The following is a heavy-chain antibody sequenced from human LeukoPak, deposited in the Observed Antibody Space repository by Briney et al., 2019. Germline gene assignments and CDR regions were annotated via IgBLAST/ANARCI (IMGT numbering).Heavy chain of an antibody. CDR1: GGSISSSSYY. Sequence: SETLSRTCTVSGGSISSSSYYWGWIRQPPGKGLEWIGSVYYSGSTYYNPSLKSRATISVATSKNQFSLKLSSVTAADTAVYYCARRPFCSGGSCPFDYWGQGTLVTVSS. D-gene: IGHD2-15*01. V-gene: IGHV4-39*01. CDR2: VYYSGST. CDR3: ARRPFCSGGSCPFDY. J-gene: IGHJ4*02.